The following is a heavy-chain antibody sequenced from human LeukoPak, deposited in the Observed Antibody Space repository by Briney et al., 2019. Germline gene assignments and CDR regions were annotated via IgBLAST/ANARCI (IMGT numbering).Heavy chain of an antibody. D-gene: IGHD6-19*01. Sequence: SETLSLTCTVSGGSTTSNRYYWGWVRQPPGKGLEWIGSIYHSGSTYYNPSLKSRVTISVDTSKNQFSLKLTFVTAADTAIYFCARERAVAGYNWFDPWGQGTLVTVSS. CDR2: IYHSGST. CDR1: GGSTTSNRYY. CDR3: ARERAVAGYNWFDP. V-gene: IGHV4-39*07. J-gene: IGHJ5*02.